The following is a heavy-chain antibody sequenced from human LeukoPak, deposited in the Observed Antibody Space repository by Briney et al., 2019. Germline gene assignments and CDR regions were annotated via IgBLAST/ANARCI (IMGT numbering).Heavy chain of an antibody. J-gene: IGHJ4*02. CDR1: GFTFSSYA. D-gene: IGHD3-3*01. V-gene: IGHV3-30*04. CDR2: ISYDGSNK. CDR3: ARGLEWLLGYFDY. Sequence: PGRSLRLSCAASGFTFSSYAMHWVRQAPGKGLEWVAVISYDGSNKYYADSVKGRFTISRDNSKNTLYLQMNSLRTEDTAVYYCARGLEWLLGYFDYWGQGTLVTVSS.